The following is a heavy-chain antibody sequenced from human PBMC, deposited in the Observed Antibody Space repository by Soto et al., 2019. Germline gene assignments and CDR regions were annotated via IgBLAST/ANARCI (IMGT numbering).Heavy chain of an antibody. CDR2: IIPIFGTA. V-gene: IGHV1-69*13. J-gene: IGHJ4*02. Sequence: ASVKVSCKASGGTFSSYAISWVRQAPGQGLEWMGGIIPIFGTANYAQKFQGRVTITADESTSTAYMELSSLRSEDTAVYYCARGSVAAMVSYFDYWGQGTLVTVSS. CDR3: ARGSVAAMVSYFDY. D-gene: IGHD5-18*01. CDR1: GGTFSSYA.